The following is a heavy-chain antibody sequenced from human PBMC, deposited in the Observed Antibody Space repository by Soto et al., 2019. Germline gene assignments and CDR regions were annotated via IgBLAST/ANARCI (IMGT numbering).Heavy chain of an antibody. Sequence: ASVKVSCKTSGYTFSNYGINWVRQAPGQGLEWMGWISAYNGNTNFAQKHQGRVSLTKDTSSTTAYMELRSLTSDDTAVYYCARDLVPGYTGFSDYWG. CDR2: ISAYNGNT. J-gene: IGHJ4*01. D-gene: IGHD5-12*01. V-gene: IGHV1-18*01. CDR1: GYTFSNYG. CDR3: ARDLVPGYTGFSDY.